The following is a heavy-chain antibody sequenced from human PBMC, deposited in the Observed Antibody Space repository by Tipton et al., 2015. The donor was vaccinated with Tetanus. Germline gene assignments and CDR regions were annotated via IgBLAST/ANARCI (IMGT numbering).Heavy chain of an antibody. V-gene: IGHV4-59*01. CDR3: ARLSSPFFGAFFM. CDR1: VGAIIDSY. CDR2: IYYSGST. Sequence: GLVKPSETLSLNCTVSVGAIIDSYWGWIRQSPGKGLEWIGYIYYSGSTNYSPSLKSRVTISIDTSKNQFSLKMTSVTAADTGMYYCARLSSPFFGAFFMWGQGTMVTVSS. J-gene: IGHJ3*02. D-gene: IGHD3-3*01.